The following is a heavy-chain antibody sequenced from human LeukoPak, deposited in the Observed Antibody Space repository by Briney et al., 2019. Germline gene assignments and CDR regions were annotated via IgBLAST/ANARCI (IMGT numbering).Heavy chain of an antibody. V-gene: IGHV4-4*09. CDR1: GGSISGYY. CDR3: TKREGPMSGSYDYFDP. Sequence: SETLSLTCTVSGGSISGYYWSWIRQPPGQGLEWIANIHSNGYTNYNPSLKSRVTISVDTSKNQFSLKVTSVTAADTAMYYCTKREGPMSGSYDYFDPWGQGTLVTVS. J-gene: IGHJ5*02. CDR2: IHSNGYT. D-gene: IGHD1-26*01.